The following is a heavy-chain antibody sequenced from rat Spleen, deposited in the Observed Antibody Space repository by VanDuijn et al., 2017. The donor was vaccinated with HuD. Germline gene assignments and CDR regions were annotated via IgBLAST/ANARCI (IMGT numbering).Heavy chain of an antibody. V-gene: IGHV5-31*01. D-gene: IGHD1-1*01. CDR3: ARTSGRFDY. CDR1: GFTFNNYW. Sequence: EVQLVESGGGLVQPGRSLKLSCVASGFTFNNYWMTWIRQAPGKGLEWVATMSYDGSSTYYRVSVKGRFTISRDNAKSTLYLQMDSLRSEDTATYYCARTSGRFDYWGQGVMVTVSS. CDR2: MSYDGSST. J-gene: IGHJ2*01.